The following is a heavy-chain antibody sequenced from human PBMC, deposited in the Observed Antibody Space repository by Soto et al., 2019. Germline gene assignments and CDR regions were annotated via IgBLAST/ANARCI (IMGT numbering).Heavy chain of an antibody. CDR2: INPNSGGT. J-gene: IGHJ5*02. CDR3: AREYSSSSSVWFDP. D-gene: IGHD6-6*01. V-gene: IGHV1-2*04. CDR1: GYTFTGYY. Sequence: ASVKVSCKASGYTFTGYYMHWVRQAPGQGLEWMGWINPNSGGTNYAQKFQGWVTMTRDTSISTAYMELSRLRSDDTAVYYCAREYSSSSSVWFDPWGQGTLVTVSS.